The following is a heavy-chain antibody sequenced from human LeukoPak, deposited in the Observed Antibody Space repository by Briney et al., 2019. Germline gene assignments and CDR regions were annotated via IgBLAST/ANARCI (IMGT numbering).Heavy chain of an antibody. J-gene: IGHJ3*02. Sequence: SETLSLTCTVSGGSLSSSSYYWGWIRQPPGKGLEWIGSIYYSGSTYYNPSLKSRVTISVDTSKNQFSLKLSSVTAADTAVYYCARPLVCGSGSKVDAFDIWGQGTMVTVSS. CDR1: GGSLSSSSYY. V-gene: IGHV4-39*01. CDR3: ARPLVCGSGSKVDAFDI. CDR2: IYYSGST. D-gene: IGHD3-10*01.